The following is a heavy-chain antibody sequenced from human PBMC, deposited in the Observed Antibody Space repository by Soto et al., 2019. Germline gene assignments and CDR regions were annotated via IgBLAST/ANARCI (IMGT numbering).Heavy chain of an antibody. Sequence: PGGSLRLSCAASGFTFSSYAMHWVRQAPGKGLEWVAVISYDGSKKYYADSVKGRFIISRDNSKNTLYVQMNSLRAEDTAVYYCARVVSRMTHTINYFDYWGQGTLVTVSS. CDR3: ARVVSRMTHTINYFDY. CDR1: GFTFSSYA. CDR2: ISYDGSKK. D-gene: IGHD3-3*01. V-gene: IGHV3-30-3*01. J-gene: IGHJ4*02.